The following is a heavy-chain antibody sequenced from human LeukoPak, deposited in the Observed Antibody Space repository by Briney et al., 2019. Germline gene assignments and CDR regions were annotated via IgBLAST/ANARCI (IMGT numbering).Heavy chain of an antibody. Sequence: GASVKVSCKASGGTFSSYAVSWVRQAPGQGLEWMGGIIPIFGTANYAQKFQGRVTITADESTSTVYMELSSLRSEDTAVYYCARGSGWYYYYYGMDVWGQGTTVTVSS. J-gene: IGHJ6*02. CDR1: GGTFSSYA. D-gene: IGHD6-19*01. V-gene: IGHV1-69*13. CDR3: ARGSGWYYYYYGMDV. CDR2: IIPIFGTA.